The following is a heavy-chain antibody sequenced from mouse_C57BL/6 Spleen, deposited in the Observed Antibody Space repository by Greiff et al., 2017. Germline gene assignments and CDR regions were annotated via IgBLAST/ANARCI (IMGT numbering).Heavy chain of an antibody. D-gene: IGHD1-1*01. CDR2: INSDGGRT. Sequence: DVKLVESGGGLVQPGESLKLSCESNEYEFPSHDMSWVRKTPEKRLELVAAINSDGGRTYHQDTMERRIIFARDNTKKTLYLQMSSLRSEDTALYYCARHNYVGAMDYWGQGTSVTVSS. CDR1: EYEFPSHD. V-gene: IGHV5-2*01. CDR3: ARHNYVGAMDY. J-gene: IGHJ4*01.